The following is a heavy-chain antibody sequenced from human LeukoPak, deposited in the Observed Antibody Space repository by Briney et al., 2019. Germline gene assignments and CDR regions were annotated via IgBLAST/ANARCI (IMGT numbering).Heavy chain of an antibody. D-gene: IGHD6-19*01. Sequence: ETLSLTCTVSGGSISSYYWSWIRQPAGKGLEWIGRIYTSGSTNYNPPLKSRVTMSVDTSKNQFSLKLSSVTAADTAVYYCARGYSSGWYEEGWFDPWGQGTLVTVSS. J-gene: IGHJ5*02. CDR3: ARGYSSGWYEEGWFDP. CDR2: IYTSGST. CDR1: GGSISSYY. V-gene: IGHV4-4*07.